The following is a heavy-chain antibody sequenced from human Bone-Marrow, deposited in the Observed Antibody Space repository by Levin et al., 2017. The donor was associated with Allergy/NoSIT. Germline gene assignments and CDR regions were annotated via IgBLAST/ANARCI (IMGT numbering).Heavy chain of an antibody. Sequence: GGSLRLSCTVSGFTFSDYSMNWVRQAPGKGLEWVASISSSSSNTYYVDSVKGRFTISRDNAKQSVYLQMNSLRAEDTAVYYCARAWDFWSGYADYWGQGTLVTVSS. CDR1: GFTFSDYS. V-gene: IGHV3-21*01. CDR3: ARAWDFWSGYADY. CDR2: ISSSSSNT. D-gene: IGHD3-3*01. J-gene: IGHJ4*02.